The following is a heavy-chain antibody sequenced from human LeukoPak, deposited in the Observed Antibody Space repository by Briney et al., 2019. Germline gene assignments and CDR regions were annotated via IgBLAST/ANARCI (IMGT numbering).Heavy chain of an antibody. Sequence: PGGSLRLSCAASGFTFRSYAMTWVRQAPGKGLEWVSYISSSSSTIYYADSVKGRFTISRDNAKNSLYLQMNSLRAEDTAVYYCARDGTAVGINYDYWGQGTLVTVSS. J-gene: IGHJ4*02. CDR3: ARDGTAVGINYDY. CDR2: ISSSSSTI. V-gene: IGHV3-48*01. CDR1: GFTFRSYA. D-gene: IGHD6-13*01.